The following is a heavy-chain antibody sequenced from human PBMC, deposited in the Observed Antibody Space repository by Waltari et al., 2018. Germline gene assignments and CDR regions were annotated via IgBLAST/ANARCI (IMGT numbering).Heavy chain of an antibody. CDR2: ILPIFGTA. J-gene: IGHJ4*02. Sequence: QVQLVQSGAEVKKPGFSVKVSCKASVGTFSSYALSRVRQAPGQGLVWKRWILPIFGTANYAQKFQCRVTITAEESTSTDYMELSSLRSEDTAVYYCARIPQSALRYFDWTKTAAGYYFDYWGQGPLVTVSS. CDR3: ARIPQSALRYFDWTKTAAGYYFDY. CDR1: VGTFSSYA. V-gene: IGHV1-69*12. D-gene: IGHD3-9*01.